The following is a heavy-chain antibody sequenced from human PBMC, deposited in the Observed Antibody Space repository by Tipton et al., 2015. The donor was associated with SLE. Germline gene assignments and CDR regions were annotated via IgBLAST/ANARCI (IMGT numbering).Heavy chain of an antibody. Sequence: GLVKPSETLSLTCIVSGGSISSSSYYWSWIRQPAGKGLEWIGRIYTSGSTNYNPSLKSRVTLSVDTSKNQFSLKLSSVTAADTAVYYCARERPGDSSGWYFDLWGRGTLVTVSS. CDR3: ARERPGDSSGWYFDL. V-gene: IGHV4-61*02. CDR1: GGSISSSSYY. J-gene: IGHJ2*01. CDR2: IYTSGST. D-gene: IGHD6-19*01.